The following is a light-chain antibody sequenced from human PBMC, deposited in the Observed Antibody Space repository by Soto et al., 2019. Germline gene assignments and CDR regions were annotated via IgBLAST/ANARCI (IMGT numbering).Light chain of an antibody. CDR3: QQYFTTPIT. Sequence: DIVMTQSPDSLAVSLGERATINCKSSRSVLYSSNNKNYLAWYQQKSGQPPKLLIYWASTRESGVPDRFSGSGSGTDITLTISSLQAEDVALYYWQQYFTTPITFGQGTRLE. CDR2: WAS. J-gene: IGKJ5*01. CDR1: RSVLYSSNNKNY. V-gene: IGKV4-1*01.